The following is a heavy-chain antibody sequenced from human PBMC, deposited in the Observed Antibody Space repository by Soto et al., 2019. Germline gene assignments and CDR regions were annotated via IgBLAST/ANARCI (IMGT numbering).Heavy chain of an antibody. V-gene: IGHV4-4*02. D-gene: IGHD6-19*01. CDR3: ARGKALESVAGTYYDY. Sequence: QVQLEESGPGLVKPSGTLSLTCVVSSGSITTDNWWSWVRRPPGKGLEWIGEVYHSGAINYSPSLTGRLTITVDKTPNQFFLKLTSVTAADTALYYCARGKALESVAGTYYDYWGRGTLVTVSS. CDR2: VYHSGAI. J-gene: IGHJ4*02. CDR1: SGSITTDNW.